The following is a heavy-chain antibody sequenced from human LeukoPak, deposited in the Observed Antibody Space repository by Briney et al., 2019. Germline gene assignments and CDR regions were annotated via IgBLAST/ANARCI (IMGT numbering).Heavy chain of an antibody. V-gene: IGHV3-74*01. CDR1: GFRFSEYW. CDR2: ISKDGSDV. J-gene: IGHJ4*02. Sequence: GGSLRLSCAASGFRFSEYWMHWVRQAPGKGPEWLSRISKDGSDVVYADSAKGRFTASRDNAKTTVYLQVTNLRHEDTAVYFCTRGGYSGSSYRFSWGQGTLVTVAS. CDR3: TRGGYSGSSYRFS. D-gene: IGHD6-25*01.